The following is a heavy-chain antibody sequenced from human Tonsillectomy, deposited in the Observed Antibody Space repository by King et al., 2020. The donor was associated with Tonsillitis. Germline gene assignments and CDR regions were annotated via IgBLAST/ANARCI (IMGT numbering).Heavy chain of an antibody. CDR3: AKDGIGLSDWYFDL. CDR2: XXXXXXXX. V-gene: IGHV3-30*18. CDR1: GFTFSNYG. D-gene: IGHD3-16*01. J-gene: IGHJ2*01. Sequence: VQLVESGGGVVQPGRSLRLSCAASGFTFSNYGMHWVRXAPGKXXXWXXXXXXXXXXXXXXDALKGRXAISXXXXKNTLYLEMXXLRVEDTAVYYCAKDGIGLSDWYFDLWGRGTLVTVSS.